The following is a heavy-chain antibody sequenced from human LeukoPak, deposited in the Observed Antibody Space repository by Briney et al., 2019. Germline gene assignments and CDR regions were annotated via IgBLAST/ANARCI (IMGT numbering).Heavy chain of an antibody. Sequence: GASVKVSCKVSGYTFTVYYLHWVRQAPRQGFEWMGWINPNNRGTKYAEKFQGRVTMTRDTSLTTAYMELSSLKSDDTAVYYCARGPSYGDFDYWGQGSLVTVSS. CDR3: ARGPSYGDFDY. CDR2: INPNNRGT. J-gene: IGHJ4*02. V-gene: IGHV1-2*02. CDR1: GYTFTVYY. D-gene: IGHD4-17*01.